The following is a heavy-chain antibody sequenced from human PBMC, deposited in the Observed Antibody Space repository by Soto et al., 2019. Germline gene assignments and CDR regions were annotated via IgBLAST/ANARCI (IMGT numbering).Heavy chain of an antibody. CDR3: AKGPFIVVVPAAISDY. J-gene: IGHJ4*02. CDR1: GFTFSSYA. CDR2: ISGSGGST. D-gene: IGHD2-2*01. V-gene: IGHV3-23*01. Sequence: EVQLLESGGGLVQPGGSLRLSCAASGFTFSSYAMSWVRQAPGKGLEWVSAISGSGGSTYYADSVKGRFTISRDNSKNTLYLQMNSLRAEDTAVYYCAKGPFIVVVPAAISDYWGQGTLVTVYS.